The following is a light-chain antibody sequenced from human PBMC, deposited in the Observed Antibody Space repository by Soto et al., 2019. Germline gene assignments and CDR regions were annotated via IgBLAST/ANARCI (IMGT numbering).Light chain of an antibody. J-gene: IGLJ2*01. CDR1: SSNIGAGYD. CDR3: QSYASSLSGSKV. V-gene: IGLV1-40*01. Sequence: QSVLTQPPSVSGAPGQRVTISCTGSSSNIGAGYDVHWYQQLPGTAPKLLIYGNSNRSSGVPDRFSGSKSGTSASLAITGLQAEDEADYYCQSYASSLSGSKVFGGGTKLTVL. CDR2: GNS.